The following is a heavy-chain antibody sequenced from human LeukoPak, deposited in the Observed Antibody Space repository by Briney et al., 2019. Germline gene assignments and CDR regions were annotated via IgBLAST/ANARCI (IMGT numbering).Heavy chain of an antibody. Sequence: PGGSLRLSCAASGFTFSSYAVSWVRQAPGKGLEWVSTISGTGDSTYHADSVKGRFTISRDNSKNTLYLQMNSLRAEDTAVYYCAKGAAVTGTRSNWFDPWGQGTLVTVSS. CDR1: GFTFSSYA. J-gene: IGHJ5*02. CDR2: ISGTGDST. CDR3: AKGAAVTGTRSNWFDP. V-gene: IGHV3-23*01. D-gene: IGHD6-19*01.